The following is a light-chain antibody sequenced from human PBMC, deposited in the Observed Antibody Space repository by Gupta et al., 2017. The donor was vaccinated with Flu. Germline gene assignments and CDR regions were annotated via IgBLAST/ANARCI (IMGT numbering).Light chain of an antibody. CDR3: EAWDDSLNGVI. J-gene: IGLJ2*01. CDR2: SNH. Sequence: QSVLTQPPSASGTPGQRVTIPCSGSSSNIGSNTVTWYQQLPGTAPKLLLYSNHERPSGVPDRFSGSKSGTSASLAISGLQSEDEADYYCEAWDDSLNGVIFGGGTKLTVL. CDR1: SSNIGSNT. V-gene: IGLV1-44*01.